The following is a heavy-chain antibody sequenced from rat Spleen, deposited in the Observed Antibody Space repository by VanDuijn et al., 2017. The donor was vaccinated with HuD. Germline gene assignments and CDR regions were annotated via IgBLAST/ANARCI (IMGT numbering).Heavy chain of an antibody. J-gene: IGHJ2*01. CDR3: ARRHYGYTDYFDY. V-gene: IGHV5-29*01. Sequence: EVRLVESDGGLVQPGGSLKLSCAASGFTFSDYYMAWVRQAPTKGLEWVATISSDGGSTYYPDSVKGRFTISRDNRKSTLSLQMDSLRSEDTATYYCARRHYGYTDYFDYWGQGVMVTVSS. D-gene: IGHD1-9*01. CDR1: GFTFSDYY. CDR2: ISSDGGST.